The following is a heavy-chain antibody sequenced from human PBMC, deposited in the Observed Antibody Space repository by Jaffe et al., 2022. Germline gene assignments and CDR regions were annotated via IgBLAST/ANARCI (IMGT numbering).Heavy chain of an antibody. J-gene: IGHJ4*02. CDR3: ARGPPSSGSSYYAFDY. Sequence: QVQLVQSGAEVKKPGASVKVSCKASGYTFTSYDINWVRQATGQGLEWMGWMNPNSGNTGYAQKFQGRVTMTRNTSISTAYLELSSLRSEDTAVYYCARGPPSSGSSYYAFDYWGQETLVTVSS. CDR1: GYTFTSYD. D-gene: IGHD2-15*01. CDR2: MNPNSGNT. V-gene: IGHV1-8*01.